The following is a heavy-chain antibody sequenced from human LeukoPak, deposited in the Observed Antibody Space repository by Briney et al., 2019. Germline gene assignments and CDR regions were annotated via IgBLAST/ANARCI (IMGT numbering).Heavy chain of an antibody. CDR3: ARKYCSSTSCHPPYYYYYMDV. Sequence: ASVKVSCKASGYTFTSYDINWVRQATGQGLEWMGWMNPNSGNTGYAQKFQGSVTMTRNASISTAYMELSSLRSEDTAVYYCARKYCSSTSCHPPYYYYYMDVWGKGTTVTVSS. CDR2: MNPNSGNT. CDR1: GYTFTSYD. D-gene: IGHD2-2*01. J-gene: IGHJ6*03. V-gene: IGHV1-8*01.